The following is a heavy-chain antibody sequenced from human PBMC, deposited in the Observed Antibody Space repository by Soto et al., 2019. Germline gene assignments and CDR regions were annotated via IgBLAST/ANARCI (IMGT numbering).Heavy chain of an antibody. Sequence: QVQLQESGPGLVKPSQTLSLTCTVSGGSISSGGYYWSWIRQHPGKGLEWIGYIYYSGSTYYNPSLKSRVTISVDTSKNQFSLKLSSVTAADTAVYYCARDRGGYSSGWYRFDYYYGMDVWGQGTTVTVSS. CDR1: GGSISSGGYY. V-gene: IGHV4-31*03. D-gene: IGHD6-19*01. CDR2: IYYSGST. J-gene: IGHJ6*02. CDR3: ARDRGGYSSGWYRFDYYYGMDV.